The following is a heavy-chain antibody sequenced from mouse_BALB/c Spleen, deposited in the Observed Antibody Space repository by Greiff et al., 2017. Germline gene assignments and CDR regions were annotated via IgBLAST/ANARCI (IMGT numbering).Heavy chain of an antibody. CDR3: KIYYYGSSFDY. Sequence: DVKLQESGAELVRSGASVKLSCTASGFNIKDYYMHWVKQRPEQGLEWIGWIDPENGDTEYAPKFQGKATMTADTSSNTAYLQLSSLTSEDTAVYYCKIYYYGSSFDYWGQGTTLTVSS. CDR1: GFNIKDYY. D-gene: IGHD1-1*01. CDR2: IDPENGDT. J-gene: IGHJ2*01. V-gene: IGHV14-4*02.